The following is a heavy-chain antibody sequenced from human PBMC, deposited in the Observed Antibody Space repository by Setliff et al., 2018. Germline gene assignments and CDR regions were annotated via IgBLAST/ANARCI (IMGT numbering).Heavy chain of an antibody. Sequence: GGSLRLSCAASGFTFSSYWMSWVRQAPGKGLEWVANIKQDGSEKYYVDSVKGRFTISRDNAKNSLYLQMNSLRAEDTAVYYCAKDPSRTYSSGWFNWFDPWGQGTLVTVSS. V-gene: IGHV3-7*03. CDR2: IKQDGSEK. CDR3: AKDPSRTYSSGWFNWFDP. J-gene: IGHJ5*02. D-gene: IGHD6-19*01. CDR1: GFTFSSYW.